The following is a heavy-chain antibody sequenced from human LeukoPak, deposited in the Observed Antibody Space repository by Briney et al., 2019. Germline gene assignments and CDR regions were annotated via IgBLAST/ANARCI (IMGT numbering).Heavy chain of an antibody. CDR2: IIPIFGTA. CDR1: GGTFSSYA. V-gene: IGHV1-69*01. J-gene: IGHJ4*02. Sequence: SVKVSCKASGGTFSSYAISWVRQAPGQGLEWMGGIIPIFGTANYAQKFQGRVTITADEYTSTAYMELSSLRSEDTAVYYCARDPLLTLDCSGGSCGNYWGQGTLVTASS. CDR3: ARDPLLTLDCSGGSCGNY. D-gene: IGHD2-15*01.